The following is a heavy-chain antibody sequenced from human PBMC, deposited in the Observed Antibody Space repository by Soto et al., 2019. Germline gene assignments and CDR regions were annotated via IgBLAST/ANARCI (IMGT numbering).Heavy chain of an antibody. Sequence: SGPTLVNPTQTLTLTCTFSGFSLSTSGVGVGWIRQPPGKALEWLALIYWDDDKRYSPSLKSRLTITKDTSKNQVVLTMTNMDPVDTATYYCALRQGSDSSSWTDAFDIWGQGTMVTVSS. CDR1: GFSLSTSGVG. CDR2: IYWDDDK. V-gene: IGHV2-5*02. D-gene: IGHD6-13*01. J-gene: IGHJ3*02. CDR3: ALRQGSDSSSWTDAFDI.